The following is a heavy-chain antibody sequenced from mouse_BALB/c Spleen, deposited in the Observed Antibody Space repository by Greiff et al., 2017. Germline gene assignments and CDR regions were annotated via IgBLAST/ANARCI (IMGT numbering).Heavy chain of an antibody. V-gene: IGHV2-2*02. CDR3: ASLGRRDAMDY. D-gene: IGHD4-1*01. Sequence: VKLMESGPGLVQPSQSLSITCTVSGFSLTSYGVHWVRQSPGKGLEWLGVIWSGGSTDYNAAFISRLSISKDNSKSQVFFKMNSLQANDTAIYYCASLGRRDAMDYWGQGTSVTVSS. CDR2: IWSGGST. CDR1: GFSLTSYG. J-gene: IGHJ4*01.